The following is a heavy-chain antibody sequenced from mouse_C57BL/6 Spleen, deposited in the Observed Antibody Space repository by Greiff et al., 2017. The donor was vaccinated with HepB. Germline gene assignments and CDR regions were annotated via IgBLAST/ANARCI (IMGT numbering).Heavy chain of an antibody. CDR2: ISDGGSYT. CDR3: ARERTWFAY. V-gene: IGHV5-4*01. J-gene: IGHJ3*01. Sequence: EVQLVESGGGLVKPGGSLKLSCAASGFTFSSYAMSWVRQTPEKRLEWVATISDGGSYTYYPDNVKGRFTISRDNAKNNLYLQMSHLKSEDTAMYYCARERTWFAYWGQGTLVTVSA. CDR1: GFTFSSYA.